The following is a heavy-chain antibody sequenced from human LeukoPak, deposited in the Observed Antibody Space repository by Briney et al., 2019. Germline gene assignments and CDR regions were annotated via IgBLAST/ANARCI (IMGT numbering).Heavy chain of an antibody. D-gene: IGHD6-13*01. CDR3: AKAGSSWHFDY. V-gene: IGHV3-9*03. Sequence: GGCLRLSCAASGFTFDDYAMHWVRQAPGKGLEWVSGISWNSGSIDYADSVKGRFTISRDNAKNSLYLQMNSLRAEDMALYYCAKAGSSWHFDYWGQGTLVTVSS. CDR2: ISWNSGSI. CDR1: GFTFDDYA. J-gene: IGHJ4*02.